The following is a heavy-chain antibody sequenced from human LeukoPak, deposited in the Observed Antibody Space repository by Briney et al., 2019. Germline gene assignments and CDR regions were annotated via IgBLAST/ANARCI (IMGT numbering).Heavy chain of an antibody. CDR1: GFTFSSYA. V-gene: IGHV3-23*01. CDR3: TKVRGFLEWLWHYFDY. J-gene: IGHJ4*02. D-gene: IGHD3-3*01. CDR2: ISGSGGNT. Sequence: GGSLRLSCAASGFTFSSYAMNWVRQAPGKGLEWVSAISGSGGNTYYADSVKGRFTISRDNSKNTLYLQMNSLRAEDTAVYYCTKVRGFLEWLWHYFDYWGQGTLVSVSS.